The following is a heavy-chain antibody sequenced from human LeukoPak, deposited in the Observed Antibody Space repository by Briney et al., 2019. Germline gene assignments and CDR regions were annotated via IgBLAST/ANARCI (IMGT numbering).Heavy chain of an antibody. CDR2: ISWNSGSI. V-gene: IGHV3-9*03. D-gene: IGHD6-13*01. CDR1: GFTFDDYA. CDR3: AKDSTSSSWFYYFDY. J-gene: IGHJ4*02. Sequence: GGSLRLSCAASGFTFDDYAMHWVRQAPGKGLEWVSGISWNSGSIGCADSVKGRFTISRDNAKNSLYLQMNSLRAEDMALYYCAKDSTSSSWFYYFDYWGQGTLVTVSS.